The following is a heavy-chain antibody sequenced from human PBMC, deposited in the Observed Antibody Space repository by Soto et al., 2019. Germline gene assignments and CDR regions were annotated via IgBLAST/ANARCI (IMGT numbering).Heavy chain of an antibody. CDR2: IGSNGQTL. CDR3: AKGAELQSRVLSTRCFDY. J-gene: IGHJ4*02. D-gene: IGHD2-2*01. Sequence: GGSLRLSCVTSGFFFGDDAMHWVRKIPGQGLEWVAVIGSNGQTLDYAKSVKGRFTITKDDAKRDLYLQMVNLRPDDMALYHCAKGAELQSRVLSTRCFDYGGRGAVVTVSS. V-gene: IGHV3-9*03. CDR1: GFFFGDDA.